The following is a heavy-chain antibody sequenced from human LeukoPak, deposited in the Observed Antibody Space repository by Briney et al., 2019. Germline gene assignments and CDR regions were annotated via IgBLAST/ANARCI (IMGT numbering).Heavy chain of an antibody. J-gene: IGHJ5*02. CDR1: GFTFSDYY. Sequence: GGSLRLSCVASGFTFSDYYMSWIRQAPGKGLEWVSYISSSGRTIYDADSVKGRFTISRDNAKNSLYLQMNSLKAEDTAVYYCARDKGYSSGWYWFDPWGQGTLVTVSS. V-gene: IGHV3-11*04. D-gene: IGHD6-19*01. CDR2: ISSSGRTI. CDR3: ARDKGYSSGWYWFDP.